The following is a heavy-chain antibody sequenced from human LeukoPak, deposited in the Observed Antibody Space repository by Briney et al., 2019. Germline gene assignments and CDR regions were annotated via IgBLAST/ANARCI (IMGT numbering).Heavy chain of an antibody. J-gene: IGHJ5*02. V-gene: IGHV1-18*01. CDR2: ITGYNANA. CDR1: GYTFTSYG. Sequence: ASVKVSCKASGYTFTSYGISWVRRAPGQGLEWMGWITGYNANAKYAKNLKGRVTMTTDTSTSTAYMDLRSLRSDDTAVYYCARVYYYDSSGHNWFDPWGQGTLVTVSS. CDR3: ARVYYYDSSGHNWFDP. D-gene: IGHD3-22*01.